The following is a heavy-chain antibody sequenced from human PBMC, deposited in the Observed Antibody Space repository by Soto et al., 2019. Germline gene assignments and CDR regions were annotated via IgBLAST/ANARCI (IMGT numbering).Heavy chain of an antibody. Sequence: PGGSLRLSCAASGFTFSSYAMSWVRQAPGKGLEWVSAISGSGGSTYYADSVKGRFTISRDNSKNTLYLQMNSLRAEDTAVYYCASAQGLWYHYFDYWGQGTLVTVSS. CDR2: ISGSGGST. V-gene: IGHV3-23*01. CDR3: ASAQGLWYHYFDY. CDR1: GFTFSSYA. J-gene: IGHJ4*02. D-gene: IGHD5-18*01.